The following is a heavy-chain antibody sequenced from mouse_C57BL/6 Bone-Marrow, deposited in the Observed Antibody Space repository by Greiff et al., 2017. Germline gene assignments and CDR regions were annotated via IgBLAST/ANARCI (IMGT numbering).Heavy chain of an antibody. Sequence: QVQLQQSGPELVKPGASVKLSCKASGYTFTSYDINWVKQRPGQGLEWIGWIYPRDGSTKYNEKFKGKATLTVDTSSSTAYMELHSLTSEDSAVYFCARDDGSSYWYFDVWGTGTTVTVSS. CDR2: IYPRDGST. CDR3: ARDDGSSYWYFDV. D-gene: IGHD1-1*01. CDR1: GYTFTSYD. V-gene: IGHV1-85*01. J-gene: IGHJ1*03.